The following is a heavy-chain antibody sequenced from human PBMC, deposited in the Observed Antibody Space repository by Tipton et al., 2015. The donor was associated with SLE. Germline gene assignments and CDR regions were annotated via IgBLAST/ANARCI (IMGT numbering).Heavy chain of an antibody. Sequence: TLSLTCTVSGGSVSSGSYYWSWIRQPPGKGLGWIGCIYYSGSTYYNPSLKSRVTISVDTSKNQFSLKLSSVTAADTAVYYCARRANWGQIDYWGQGTLVTVSS. CDR3: ARRANWGQIDY. J-gene: IGHJ4*02. V-gene: IGHV4-31*03. D-gene: IGHD7-27*01. CDR1: GGSVSSGSYY. CDR2: IYYSGST.